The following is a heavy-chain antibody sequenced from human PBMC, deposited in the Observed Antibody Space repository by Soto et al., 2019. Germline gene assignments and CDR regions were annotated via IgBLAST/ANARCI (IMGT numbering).Heavy chain of an antibody. CDR2: IYNSRTT. CDR3: ASPVDYGGNSGHAFDI. J-gene: IGHJ3*02. V-gene: IGHV4-39*01. Sequence: QLQLQESGPGLVKPSETLSLTCTVSGGSIISSSYYWGWIRQPPGKGLEWIGNIYNSRTTYYNPSLKSRVTISADTSKNQFSRKLSSVTAADTAVYYCASPVDYGGNSGHAFDIWGQGTTVTVSS. CDR1: GGSIISSSYY. D-gene: IGHD4-17*01.